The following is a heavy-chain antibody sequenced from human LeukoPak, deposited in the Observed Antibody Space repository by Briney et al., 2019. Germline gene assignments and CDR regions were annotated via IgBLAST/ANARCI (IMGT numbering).Heavy chain of an antibody. D-gene: IGHD2-2*01. CDR1: GYSISSGYY. Sequence: PSETLSLTCTVSGYSISSGYYWGWIRQPPGKGLEWIGSMYHSGSTYYNPSLKSRVTVSLDTSKNQFSLKLISVTAADTAVYYCARAPANYYMDVWGKGNTVTVSS. CDR3: ARAPANYYMDV. V-gene: IGHV4-38-2*02. CDR2: MYHSGST. J-gene: IGHJ6*03.